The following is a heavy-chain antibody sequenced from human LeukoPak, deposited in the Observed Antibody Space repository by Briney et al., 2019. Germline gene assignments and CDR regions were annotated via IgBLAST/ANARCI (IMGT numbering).Heavy chain of an antibody. D-gene: IGHD5-24*01. V-gene: IGHV3-23*01. CDR3: AKSGYNRFDY. Sequence: GGSLRLSCAASGFTFSSSAMSWVRQAPGKGLEWVSSISGSGSGGSTYYADSVKGRFTISRDNSKNTLYLQMNSLRAEDTAVYYCAKSGYNRFDYWGQGTRVTVSS. CDR2: ISGSGSGGST. J-gene: IGHJ4*02. CDR1: GFTFSSSA.